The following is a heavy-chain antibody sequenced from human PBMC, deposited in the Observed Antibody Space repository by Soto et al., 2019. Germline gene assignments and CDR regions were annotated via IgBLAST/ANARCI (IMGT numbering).Heavy chain of an antibody. CDR1: GGTFSSYA. CDR3: ARSQGSSTCLEIYYYYYYGMDV. V-gene: IGHV1-69*01. Sequence: QVQLVQSGAEVKKPGSSVKVSCKASGGTFSSYAISWVRQAPGQGLEWMGGIIPISGTANYAQKFQGRVTMTADESTSTVSMELSSLRSEDTAVYFCARSQGSSTCLEIYYYYYYGMDVWGQGSTVTVSS. J-gene: IGHJ6*02. D-gene: IGHD2-2*01. CDR2: IIPISGTA.